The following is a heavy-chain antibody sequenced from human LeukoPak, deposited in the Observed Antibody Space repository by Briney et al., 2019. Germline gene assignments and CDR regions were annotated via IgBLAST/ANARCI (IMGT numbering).Heavy chain of an antibody. CDR2: ISSSGTTI. J-gene: IGHJ5*02. V-gene: IGHV3-48*03. Sequence: GGSLRLSCAASGFTFSSYEMNWVRQAPGKGLEWISYISSSGTTIYYADSVKGRFTISRDNAENSLYLQMNSLRVEDTAVYFCARQSGGPYNWFDPWGQGTLVTVSS. D-gene: IGHD2-15*01. CDR1: GFTFSSYE. CDR3: ARQSGGPYNWFDP.